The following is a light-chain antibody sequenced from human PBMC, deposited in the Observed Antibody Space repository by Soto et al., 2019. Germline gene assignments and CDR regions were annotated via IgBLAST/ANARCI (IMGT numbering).Light chain of an antibody. V-gene: IGLV2-23*01. CDR3: CSYADLIL. J-gene: IGLJ2*01. CDR2: EDS. Sequence: QSALTQPASVSGSPGQSITISCTGTSSDVGNYNLVSWYQQHPGKAPKLIIYEDSKRPSGVSNRFSGSKSGNTASLTISGLQTEDEADYYCCSYADLILFGGGTKLTVL. CDR1: SSDVGNYNL.